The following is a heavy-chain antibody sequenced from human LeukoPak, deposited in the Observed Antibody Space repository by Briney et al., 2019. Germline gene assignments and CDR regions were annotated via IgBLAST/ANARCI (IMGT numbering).Heavy chain of an antibody. CDR3: AKDQAFGYYDILTGYFQDYYYYYGMDV. CDR1: GFTFSSYA. J-gene: IGHJ6*02. CDR2: ISGSGGNT. Sequence: GRSLRLSCAASGFTFSSYAMSWVRQAPGKGLEWVSAISGSGGNTFYADSVKGRFTISRDNSKNTLYLQMNSLRAEDTAVYYCAKDQAFGYYDILTGYFQDYYYYYGMDVWGQGTTVTVSS. D-gene: IGHD3-9*01. V-gene: IGHV3-23*01.